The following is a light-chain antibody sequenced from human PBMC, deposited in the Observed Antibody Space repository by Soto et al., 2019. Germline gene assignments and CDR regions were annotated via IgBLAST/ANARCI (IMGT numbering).Light chain of an antibody. CDR2: GAS. J-gene: IGKJ1*01. Sequence: EIVMTQSPATLSVSPGERATLSCRASQTVGSNLAWYQQKPGQVPRHLIYGASTRATGIPARFSGSGSGTEFTLPISSLQPEDFAVYYCQQYNNWPRTFGQGTKLELK. V-gene: IGKV3-15*01. CDR1: QTVGSN. CDR3: QQYNNWPRT.